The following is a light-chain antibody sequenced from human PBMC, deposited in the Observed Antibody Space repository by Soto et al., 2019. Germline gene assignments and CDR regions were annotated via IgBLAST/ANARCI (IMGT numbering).Light chain of an antibody. V-gene: IGLV2-14*03. CDR2: DVR. CDR3: SSYTSSNTVI. CDR1: SSDVGGYNY. Sequence: QSVLTQPASVSGSPGQSITISCTGTSSDVGGYNYISWYQQHPGKAPKFIIYDVRNRPSGVSNRFSGSRSSNTASLTISGLQAEDEADYYCSSYTSSNTVIFGGGTKLTVL. J-gene: IGLJ2*01.